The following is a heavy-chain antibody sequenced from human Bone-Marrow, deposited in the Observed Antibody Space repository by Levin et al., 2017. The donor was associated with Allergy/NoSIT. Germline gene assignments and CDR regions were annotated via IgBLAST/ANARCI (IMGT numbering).Heavy chain of an antibody. V-gene: IGHV4-4*02. D-gene: IGHD2-21*02. J-gene: IGHJ3*02. CDR2: IYQSGNT. Sequence: SQTLSLTCAVSRDSISSSNWWSWVRQSPGTGLEWIGEIYQSGNTSYNPSLKSRVTISVDKSKNQFSLKLNSVTAADTAVYYWATCGDDCIDVFGIWGQGTMVTFSS. CDR3: ATCGDDCIDVFGI. CDR1: RDSISSSNW.